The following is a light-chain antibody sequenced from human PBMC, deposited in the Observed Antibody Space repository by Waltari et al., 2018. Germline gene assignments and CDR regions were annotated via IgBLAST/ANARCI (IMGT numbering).Light chain of an antibody. J-gene: IGLJ2*01. V-gene: IGLV2-8*01. CDR1: SSDIGGYSF. Sequence: QSALTQPPSASGSPGQSVTISCTGTSSDIGGYSFVSWYQQHPGKAPKLMIYEVSQRPAGVPDLFSGSKSGNTASLTVSGLQAEDEAYYYCSSYAGSNTLVFGGGTKLTVL. CDR3: SSYAGSNTLV. CDR2: EVS.